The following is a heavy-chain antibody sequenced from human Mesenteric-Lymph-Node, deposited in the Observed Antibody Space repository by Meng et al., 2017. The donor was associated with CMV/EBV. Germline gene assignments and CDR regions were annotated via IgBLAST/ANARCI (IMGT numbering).Heavy chain of an antibody. CDR3: ANPAFEYSSSSHYYFDY. CDR2: ISGSGGST. D-gene: IGHD6-6*01. Sequence: GESLKISCAASGFTFSSYVMHWVRQAPGKGLEWVSAISGSGGSTYYADSVKGRFTISRDNSKNTLYLQMNSLRAEDTAVYYCANPAFEYSSSSHYYFDYWGQGTLVTVSS. J-gene: IGHJ4*02. CDR1: GFTFSSYV. V-gene: IGHV3-23*01.